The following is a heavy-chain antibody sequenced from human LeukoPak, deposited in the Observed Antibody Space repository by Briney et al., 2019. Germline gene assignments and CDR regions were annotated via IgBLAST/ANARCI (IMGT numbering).Heavy chain of an antibody. CDR2: INPNSGGT. CDR1: GYTFTGYY. Sequence: VASVQVSCKASGYTFTGYYMHWVRQAPGQGREWMGWINPNSGGTNYAQKFQGRVTITRDTSISTAYMELSRLRSDDTAVYYCARVDVVVPAAYFWGQRTLVTVSS. V-gene: IGHV1-2*02. CDR3: ARVDVVVPAAYF. J-gene: IGHJ4*02. D-gene: IGHD2-2*01.